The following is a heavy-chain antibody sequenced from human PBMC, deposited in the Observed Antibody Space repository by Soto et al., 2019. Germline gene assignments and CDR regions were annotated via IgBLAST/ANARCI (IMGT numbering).Heavy chain of an antibody. J-gene: IGHJ6*02. CDR1: GYTNTVYH. V-gene: IGHV1-2*04. Sequence: KVSCKTSGYTNTVYHRHWVRKKKRQGLEWMGWINPNSGGTNYAQKFQGWVTMTRDTSISTAYMELSRLRSDDTAVYYCAREHHSMVRGVSYYYGMDVWGQGTTVTVSS. D-gene: IGHD3-10*01. CDR2: INPNSGGT. CDR3: AREHHSMVRGVSYYYGMDV.